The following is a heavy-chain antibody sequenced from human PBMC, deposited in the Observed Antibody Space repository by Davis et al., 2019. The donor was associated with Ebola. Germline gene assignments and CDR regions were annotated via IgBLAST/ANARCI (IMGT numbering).Heavy chain of an antibody. J-gene: IGHJ5*02. CDR2: INHSGST. V-gene: IGHV4-34*01. D-gene: IGHD4-11*01. CDR3: ARQHRVTRPLDL. Sequence: MPSETLSLTCAVYGGSFSGYYWSRIRQPPGKGLEWIGEINHSGSTNYNPSLKSRVAMSVDTSKNQFSLSLTSLTAADTAIYYCARQHRVTRPLDLWGQGTLVTVSS. CDR1: GGSFSGYY.